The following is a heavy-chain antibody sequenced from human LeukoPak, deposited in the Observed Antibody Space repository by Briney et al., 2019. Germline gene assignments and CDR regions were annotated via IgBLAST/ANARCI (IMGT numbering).Heavy chain of an antibody. J-gene: IGHJ6*03. CDR3: ARDPYSSGWYSSYYYYYMDV. CDR2: IIPIFGTA. D-gene: IGHD6-19*01. V-gene: IGHV1-69*05. Sequence: SVKVSCKASGGTFSSYAISWVRQAPGQGLEWMGRIIPIFGTANYAQKFQGRVTITTDESTSTAYIELSSLRSEDTAVYYCARDPYSSGWYSSYYYYYMDVWGKGTTVTVSS. CDR1: GGTFSSYA.